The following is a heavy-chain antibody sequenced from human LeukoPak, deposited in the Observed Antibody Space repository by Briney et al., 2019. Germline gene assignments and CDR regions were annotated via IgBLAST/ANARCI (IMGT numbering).Heavy chain of an antibody. CDR2: ITGSADST. V-gene: IGHV3-23*01. CDR1: GFTFSSYA. Sequence: GGSLRLSCAASGFTFSSYAMSWVRQAPGKGLEWVSGITGSADSTYYADSVKGRFTISRDNSKNTLYLQMNSLRAEDTAVYYCAREQWELYYWGQRTLVTVSS. D-gene: IGHD1-26*01. CDR3: AREQWELYY. J-gene: IGHJ4*02.